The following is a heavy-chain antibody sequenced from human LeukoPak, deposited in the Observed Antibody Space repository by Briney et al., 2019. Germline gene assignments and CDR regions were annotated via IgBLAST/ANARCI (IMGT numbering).Heavy chain of an antibody. Sequence: ASVKVSCKASGYTFTSYGISWVRQAPGQGLEWMGWISAYNDNTNYAQKLQGRVTMTTDTSTSTAYMELRSLRSDDTAVYYCASTPSGYDFTSYGDYGDYWGQGTLVTVSS. CDR2: ISAYNDNT. V-gene: IGHV1-18*01. CDR1: GYTFTSYG. CDR3: ASTPSGYDFTSYGDYGDY. J-gene: IGHJ4*02. D-gene: IGHD5-12*01.